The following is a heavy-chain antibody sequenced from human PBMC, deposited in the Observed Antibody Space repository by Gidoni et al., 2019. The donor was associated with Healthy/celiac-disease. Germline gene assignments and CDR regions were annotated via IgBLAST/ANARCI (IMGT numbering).Heavy chain of an antibody. CDR2: IYYSGST. CDR1: GGSISSSSYY. V-gene: IGHV4-39*01. Sequence: QLQLQESGPGLVKPSETLSLTCTVPGGSISSSSYYWGWIRQPPGKGLEWIGSIYYSGSTYYNPSLKSRVTISVDTSKNQFSLKLSSVTAADTAVYYCARHSYYYGMDVWGQGTTVTVSS. CDR3: ARHSYYYGMDV. J-gene: IGHJ6*02.